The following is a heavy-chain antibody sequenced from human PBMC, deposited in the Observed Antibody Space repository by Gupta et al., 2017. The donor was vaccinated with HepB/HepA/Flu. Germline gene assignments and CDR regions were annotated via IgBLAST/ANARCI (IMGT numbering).Heavy chain of an antibody. CDR3: ARDAPQWLVQGYYFDY. V-gene: IGHV4-59*01. Sequence: QVQLQESGPGLVKPSETLSLTCTVSSGSIRSYYWSWIRQPPGKGLEWIGYIYYSGSTNYNPSLKSRVTISVDTSKNQFSLKLSSVTAADTAVYYCARDAPQWLVQGYYFDYWGQGTLVTVSS. CDR1: SGSIRSYY. CDR2: IYYSGST. D-gene: IGHD6-19*01. J-gene: IGHJ4*02.